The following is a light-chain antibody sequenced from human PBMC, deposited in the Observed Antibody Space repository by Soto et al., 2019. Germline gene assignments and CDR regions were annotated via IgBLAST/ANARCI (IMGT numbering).Light chain of an antibody. CDR2: AAS. V-gene: IGKV1-9*01. Sequence: DIRLTQSPSFLSASVGDRVTITCRASQGISSYLAWYQQKPGKAPKLLIYAASTLQSGFPSRFSGSGSGTEFTLTISSLQPEYFAAYYCQQRNSYLFTFGPGTKVDIK. J-gene: IGKJ3*01. CDR3: QQRNSYLFT. CDR1: QGISSY.